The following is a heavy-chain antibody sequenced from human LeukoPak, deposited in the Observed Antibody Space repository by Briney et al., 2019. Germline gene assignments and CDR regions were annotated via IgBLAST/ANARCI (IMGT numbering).Heavy chain of an antibody. CDR2: INPNSGAT. CDR1: GYTFSVSY. CDR3: ATVSAWNYYFDY. D-gene: IGHD1-7*01. J-gene: IGHJ4*02. V-gene: IGHV1-2*02. Sequence: ASVKVSCEASGYTFSVSYMHWVRQAPGQRLEWMGWINPNSGATNYAQKFQGRVTMTRDTSISTAYMELSSLRSDDTAVYYCATVSAWNYYFDYWAQGTLITVSS.